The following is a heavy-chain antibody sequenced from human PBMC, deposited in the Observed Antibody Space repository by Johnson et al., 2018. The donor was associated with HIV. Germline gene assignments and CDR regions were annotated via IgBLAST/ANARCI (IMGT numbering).Heavy chain of an antibody. CDR3: ASPEGYYDSPDALDI. CDR2: IWYDGSNK. V-gene: IGHV3-33*01. Sequence: QVQLVESGGGVVQPGGSLRLSCAASGFTFSSYGMHWVRQAPGKGLEWVAVIWYDGSNKYYADSVKGRFTISRDNSKNTLYLQMNSLRAEDTAVYYCASPEGYYDSPDALDIWGQGTKVTVSS. J-gene: IGHJ3*02. CDR1: GFTFSSYG. D-gene: IGHD3-22*01.